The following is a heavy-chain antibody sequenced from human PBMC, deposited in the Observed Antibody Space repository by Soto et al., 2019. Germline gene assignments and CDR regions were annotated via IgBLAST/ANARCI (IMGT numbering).Heavy chain of an antibody. CDR2: IIPIFGTA. V-gene: IGHV1-69*01. Sequence: QVQLVQSGAEVKKPGSSVKVSCKASGGTFSSYAISWVRQAPGQGLEWMGGIIPIFGTANYAQKFQGRVTITADESTSTAYMELSSLRSEYTAVYYCARDRYYDSSGYYYDWYFDLWGRGTLVTVSS. J-gene: IGHJ2*01. CDR3: ARDRYYDSSGYYYDWYFDL. CDR1: GGTFSSYA. D-gene: IGHD3-22*01.